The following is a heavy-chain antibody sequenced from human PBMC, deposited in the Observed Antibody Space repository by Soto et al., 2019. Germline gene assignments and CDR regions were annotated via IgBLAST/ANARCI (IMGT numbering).Heavy chain of an antibody. V-gene: IGHV4-30-2*01. CDR2: IYHSGST. Sequence: SETLSLTCAVSGGSISSGGYSWSWIRQPPGKGLEWIGYIYHSGSTYYNPSLKSRVTISVDRSKNQFSLKLSSVTAADTAVYHCATVYGSGRSCDGLGSDYRGQGTLVTAST. CDR3: ATVYGSGRSCDGLGSDY. CDR1: GGSISSGGYS. D-gene: IGHD2-15*01. J-gene: IGHJ4*02.